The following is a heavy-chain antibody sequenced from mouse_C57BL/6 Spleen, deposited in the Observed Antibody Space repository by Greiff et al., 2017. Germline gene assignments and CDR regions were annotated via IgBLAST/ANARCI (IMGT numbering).Heavy chain of an antibody. J-gene: IGHJ2*01. CDR1: GFNIKDDY. D-gene: IGHD1-1*01. CDR2: IDPENGDT. CDR3: TPLCIPTVVAGDY. Sequence: EVQLQQSGAELVRPGASVKLSCTASGFNIKDDYMHWVKQRPEQGLEWIGWIDPENGDTEYASKFQGKATITADTSSNTAYLQLSSLTSEDTAVYYCTPLCIPTVVAGDYWGQGTTLTVSS. V-gene: IGHV14-4*01.